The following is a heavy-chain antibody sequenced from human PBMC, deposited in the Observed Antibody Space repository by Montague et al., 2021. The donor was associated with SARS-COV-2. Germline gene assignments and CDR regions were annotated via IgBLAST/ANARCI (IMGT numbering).Heavy chain of an antibody. D-gene: IGHD2-15*01. CDR1: GGSISSYY. J-gene: IGHJ6*02. CDR3: ARHPIGSFPRYGMDV. V-gene: IGHV4-59*08. CDR2: TYYSGST. Sequence: SETLSLTCTVSGGSISSYYWSWIRQPPGKGLEWIGYTYYSGSTNYNPSLKSRVTISVDTSKNQFSLKLSSVTAADTAVYYCARHPIGSFPRYGMDVWGQGTTVTVSS.